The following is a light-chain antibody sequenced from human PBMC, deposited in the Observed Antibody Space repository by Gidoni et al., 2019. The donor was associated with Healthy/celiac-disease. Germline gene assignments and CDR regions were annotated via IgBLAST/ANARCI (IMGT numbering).Light chain of an antibody. CDR2: LVS. CDR1: QSLLHSNGYNY. J-gene: IGKJ1*01. Sequence: DIVMTQSPLSMPVTPGEPASISCRSSQSLLHSNGYNYLDWYLQKPGQSPQLLIYLVSNRASGVPDRFIGSGSGTDFTLKISRVEAEDVGVYYCMQALQTPRTFGQGTKVEIK. CDR3: MQALQTPRT. V-gene: IGKV2-28*01.